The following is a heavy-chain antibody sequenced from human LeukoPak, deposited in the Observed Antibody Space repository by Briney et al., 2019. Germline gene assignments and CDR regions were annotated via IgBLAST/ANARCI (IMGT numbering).Heavy chain of an antibody. D-gene: IGHD3-10*01. J-gene: IGHJ4*02. V-gene: IGHV1-69*06. CDR2: IIPIFGTA. CDR3: ARDRSYYGSGSYYAD. Sequence: SVKVSCKASGYTFTSYGISWVRQAPGQGLERMGGIIPIFGTANYAQKFQGRVTITADKSTSTAYMELSSLRSEDTAVYYCARDRSYYGSGSYYADWGQGTLVTVSS. CDR1: GYTFTSYG.